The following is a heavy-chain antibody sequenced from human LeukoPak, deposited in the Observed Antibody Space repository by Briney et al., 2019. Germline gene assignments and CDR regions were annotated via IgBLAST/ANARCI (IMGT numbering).Heavy chain of an antibody. CDR1: GFTFSSYE. CDR2: ISTSGSTI. J-gene: IGHJ5*02. V-gene: IGHV3-48*03. Sequence: GGSLRLSYAASGFTFSSYEMNWVRQAPGRGLEWVSYISTSGSTIYYADSVKGRFTISRDNAKNSLYLQVNSLRAEDTAVYYCAREAYYYGSGRIFDPWGQGTLVTVSS. CDR3: AREAYYYGSGRIFDP. D-gene: IGHD3-10*01.